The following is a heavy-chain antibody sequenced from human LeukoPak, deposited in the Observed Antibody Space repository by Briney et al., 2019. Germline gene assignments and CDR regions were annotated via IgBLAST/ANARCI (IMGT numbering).Heavy chain of an antibody. CDR3: VRGVGGEYFYFDR. V-gene: IGHV4-30-4*07. CDR1: GGSISSDGHS. D-gene: IGHD1-26*01. CDR2: IYHSGAA. Sequence: SETLSLTCAVSGGSISSDGHSWSWIRQPPGKGLEWVGYIYHSGAAYHNPSLKSRLALSVDTSNNQFSLRLRSVIAADTAVYYCVRGVGGEYFYFDRWGQGALVTVSA. J-gene: IGHJ4*02.